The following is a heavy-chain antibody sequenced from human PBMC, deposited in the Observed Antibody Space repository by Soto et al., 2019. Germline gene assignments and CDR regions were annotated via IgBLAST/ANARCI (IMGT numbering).Heavy chain of an antibody. CDR1: GFSFTGYY. CDR3: AKDLTRQLAYWLDP. CDR2: INAHSGGT. V-gene: IGHV1-2*02. Sequence: ASVKVSCKASGFSFTGYYIHWLRQAPGQGLEWMGWINAHSGGTEYAQKFQGRVTLTRDTSIATAYLTLTSLTSDDTALYYCAKDLTRQLAYWLDPWGQGTQVTVST. D-gene: IGHD6-6*01. J-gene: IGHJ5*02.